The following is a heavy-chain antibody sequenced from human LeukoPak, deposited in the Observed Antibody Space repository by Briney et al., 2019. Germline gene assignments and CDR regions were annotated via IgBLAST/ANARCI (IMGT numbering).Heavy chain of an antibody. CDR2: IYYSGST. CDR1: GGSISSSSYY. J-gene: IGHJ4*02. Sequence: SETLSLACTVSGGSISSSSYYWGWIRQPPGKGLEWIGSIYYSGSTYYNPSLKSRVTISVDTSKNQFSLKLSSVTAADTAVYYCARETVAGTSAFDYWGQGTLVTVSS. D-gene: IGHD6-19*01. V-gene: IGHV4-39*07. CDR3: ARETVAGTSAFDY.